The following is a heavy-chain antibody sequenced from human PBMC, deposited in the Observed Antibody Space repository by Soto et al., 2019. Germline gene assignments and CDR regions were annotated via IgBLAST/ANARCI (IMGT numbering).Heavy chain of an antibody. D-gene: IGHD6-19*01. CDR1: GYTFTSYA. V-gene: IGHV1-3*01. CDR3: VRDGRRGWDY. Sequence: ASVKVSCKASGYTFTSYAMHWVRQAPGQRLEWMGWINAGNGYTKYSQKFQGRVTITRDTSASTAYMELSSLRSEDTAVYYCVRDGRRGWDYWGQGTLVTVSS. CDR2: INAGNGYT. J-gene: IGHJ4*02.